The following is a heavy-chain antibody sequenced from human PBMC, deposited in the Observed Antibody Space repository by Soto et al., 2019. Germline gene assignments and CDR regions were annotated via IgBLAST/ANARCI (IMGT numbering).Heavy chain of an antibody. CDR2: INHSGST. CDR1: CGSFSGYY. D-gene: IGHD6-19*01. J-gene: IGHJ3*02. Sequence: SETLSLTCAVYCGSFSGYYWSWIRQPPGKGLEWIGEINHSGSTNYNPSLKSRVTISVDTSKNQFSLKLSSVTAADTAVYYCARERYSSRRNAFDIWGQGTMVTVSS. V-gene: IGHV4-34*01. CDR3: ARERYSSRRNAFDI.